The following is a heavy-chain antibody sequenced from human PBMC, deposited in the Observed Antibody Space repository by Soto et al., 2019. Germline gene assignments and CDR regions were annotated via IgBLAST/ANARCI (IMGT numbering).Heavy chain of an antibody. V-gene: IGHV1-18*01. J-gene: IGHJ6*02. CDR2: ISAYNGNT. D-gene: IGHD2-2*01. CDR3: ARERCSSTSCCKGSFYYYGMDV. Sequence: QVQLVQSGAEVKKPGASVKVSCKASGYTFTTYGISWVRQAPGQGLEWMGWISAYNGNTNYAQKLQGRVTITTDASTSTAYMDLRSRRADDTAVYYCARERCSSTSCCKGSFYYYGMDVWGQGTTVTVSS. CDR1: GYTFTTYG.